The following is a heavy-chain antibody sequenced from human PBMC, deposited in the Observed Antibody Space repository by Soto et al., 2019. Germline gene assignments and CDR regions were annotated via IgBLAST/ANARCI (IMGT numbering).Heavy chain of an antibody. J-gene: IGHJ3*02. CDR2: ISYDGRNK. Sequence: QVQLVESGGGVVQPGRSLRLSCAASGFIFSTYAMHWVRQAPGKGLEWVTFISYDGRNKYYADSVKDRFTISRDNSKNTLYLLMDRLRTEDTVVYYCARGYDSSGYGYDAFEIWGQGTMVTVSS. V-gene: IGHV3-30*04. CDR3: ARGYDSSGYGYDAFEI. D-gene: IGHD3-22*01. CDR1: GFIFSTYA.